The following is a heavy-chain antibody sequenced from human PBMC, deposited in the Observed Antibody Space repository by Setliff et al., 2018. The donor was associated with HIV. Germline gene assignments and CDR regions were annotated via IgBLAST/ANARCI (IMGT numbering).Heavy chain of an antibody. D-gene: IGHD3-22*01. CDR1: GDSVSNDNYY. V-gene: IGHV4-39*02. J-gene: IGHJ4*02. CDR2: FHNGGTT. Sequence: PSETLSLTCAVSGDSVSNDNYYWGWIRQPPGKGLEWSGSFHNGGTTNYNPSLRARVDISVDTSKNYFSLKLSSVTAADTAADYCASPSDYYENSGLDYWGQGKLVTVSS. CDR3: ASPSDYYENSGLDY.